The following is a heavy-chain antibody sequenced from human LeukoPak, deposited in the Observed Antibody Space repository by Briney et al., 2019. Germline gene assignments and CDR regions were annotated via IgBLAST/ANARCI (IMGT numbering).Heavy chain of an antibody. CDR3: ARFSPRAMGNYLDF. CDR2: VSGSVGST. D-gene: IGHD7-27*01. Sequence: GGSLRLSCAASGFSFCSYAMSWVRHDLGKGLEWVSAVSGSVGSTYYADSVTGRFTISRDNSKNTLYLQMNSLRAEDTAVYYCARFSPRAMGNYLDFWGQGTLVTVSS. J-gene: IGHJ4*02. CDR1: GFSFCSYA. V-gene: IGHV3-23*01.